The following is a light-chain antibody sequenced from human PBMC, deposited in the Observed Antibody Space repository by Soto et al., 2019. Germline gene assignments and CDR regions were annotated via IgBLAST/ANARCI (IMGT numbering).Light chain of an antibody. J-gene: IGKJ1*01. V-gene: IGKV1-39*01. CDR3: QQSDVSPRT. CDR2: AAS. CDR1: QRVTNF. Sequence: DIQMTQSPSSLSASEGDRVTLTCRAGQRVTNFLNYDHRKPWKAPKLLIYAASSLQSGVPSRFSGSGSGADFTLTITSLQLEDFATYYCQQSDVSPRTFGQGTKVDIK.